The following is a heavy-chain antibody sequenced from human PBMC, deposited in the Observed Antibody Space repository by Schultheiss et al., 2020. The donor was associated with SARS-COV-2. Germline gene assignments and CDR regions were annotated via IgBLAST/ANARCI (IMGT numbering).Heavy chain of an antibody. CDR2: INHSGST. J-gene: IGHJ6*03. V-gene: IGHV4-34*01. CDR1: GGSISSYY. CDR3: ARGQRDDYYYYYYMDV. Sequence: SETLSLTCTVSGGSISSYYWSWIRQPPGKGLEWIGEINHSGSTNYNPSLKSRVTISVDTSKNQFSLKLSSVTAADTAVYYCARGQRDDYYYYYYMDVWGKGTTVTVSS.